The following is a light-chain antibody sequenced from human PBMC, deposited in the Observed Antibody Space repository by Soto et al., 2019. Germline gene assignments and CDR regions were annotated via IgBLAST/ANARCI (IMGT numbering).Light chain of an antibody. Sequence: QSALTQPASVSGSPGQSITISCTGTSSDIGSYNYVSWYQQCPGKAPRLLIYEVTNRPSGVSNRFSGPKSGNTASLTISGLQAEDDAAYYCCSYRSSRTWVFGGGTKLTVL. CDR1: SSDIGSYNY. CDR3: CSYRSSRTWV. V-gene: IGLV2-14*01. CDR2: EVT. J-gene: IGLJ3*02.